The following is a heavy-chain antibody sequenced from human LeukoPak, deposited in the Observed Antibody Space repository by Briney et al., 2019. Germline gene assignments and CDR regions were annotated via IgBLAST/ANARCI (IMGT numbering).Heavy chain of an antibody. V-gene: IGHV3-30*18. CDR2: ISYDGSNK. J-gene: IGHJ4*02. Sequence: GRSLRLSCAASGFTFSSYGMHWVRQAPGKGLEWVAVISYDGSNKYYADSVKGRFTISGDNSKNTLYLQMNSLRAEDTAVYYCAKSGIAAAWGQGTLVTVSS. CDR1: GFTFSSYG. D-gene: IGHD6-13*01. CDR3: AKSGIAAA.